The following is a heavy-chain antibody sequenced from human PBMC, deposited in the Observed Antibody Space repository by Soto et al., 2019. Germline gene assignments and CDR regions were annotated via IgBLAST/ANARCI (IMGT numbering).Heavy chain of an antibody. J-gene: IGHJ3*02. CDR3: ARDRLGYDSSDYYYVGAFDI. CDR2: IYYSGST. CDR1: GGSISSGDYY. D-gene: IGHD3-22*01. Sequence: QVQLQESGPGLVKPSQTLSLTCTVSGGSISSGDYYWSWIRQPPGKGLEWIGYIYYSGSTYYNPSLKSRVTISVDTSKNQFSLKLSSVTAADTAVYYCARDRLGYDSSDYYYVGAFDIWGQGTMVTVSS. V-gene: IGHV4-30-4*01.